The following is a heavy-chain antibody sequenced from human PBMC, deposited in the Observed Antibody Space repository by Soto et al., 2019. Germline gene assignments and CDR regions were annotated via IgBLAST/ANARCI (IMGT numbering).Heavy chain of an antibody. Sequence: SETLSLTCTVSGGSISRSSYYWGWIRQPPGKGLEWIGSIYYSGSTYYNPSLKSRVTISVDTSKNQFSLKLSSVTAADTAVYYCARGGITVAESGWFDPWGLGTLVTVSA. D-gene: IGHD6-19*01. J-gene: IGHJ5*02. CDR1: GGSISRSSYY. V-gene: IGHV4-39*01. CDR3: ARGGITVAESGWFDP. CDR2: IYYSGST.